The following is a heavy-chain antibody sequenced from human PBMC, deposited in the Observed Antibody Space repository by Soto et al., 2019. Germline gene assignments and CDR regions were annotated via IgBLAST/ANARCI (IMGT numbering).Heavy chain of an antibody. CDR1: GYTFSTYP. CDR3: ARDRVEAALGTFDQ. J-gene: IGHJ4*02. D-gene: IGHD6-13*01. Sequence: QVQLVQSGAEVKKSGASVKVSCKTSGYTFSTYPISWVRQAPGQGLEWVGWISTYNGKTNYGQKFQGRVTITTDTSASTAYMNLRNLRSDDAAVYYCARDRVEAALGTFDQWGQGTLVTVSS. V-gene: IGHV1-18*01. CDR2: ISTYNGKT.